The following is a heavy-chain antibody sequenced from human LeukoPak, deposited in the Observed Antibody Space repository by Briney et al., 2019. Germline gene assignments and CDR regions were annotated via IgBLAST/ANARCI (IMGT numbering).Heavy chain of an antibody. Sequence: ASVKVSCKASGYTFTSYYMHWVRQAPGQGLEWMGWINPNSGGTNYAQKFQGRVTMTRDTSISTAYMELSRLRSDDTAVYYCARDASSITMIVVADAFDIWGQGTMVTVSS. CDR1: GYTFTSYY. CDR2: INPNSGGT. V-gene: IGHV1-2*02. CDR3: ARDASSITMIVVADAFDI. J-gene: IGHJ3*02. D-gene: IGHD3-22*01.